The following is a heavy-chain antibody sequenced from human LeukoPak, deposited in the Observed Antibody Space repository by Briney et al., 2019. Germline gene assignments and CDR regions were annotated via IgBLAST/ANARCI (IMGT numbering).Heavy chain of an antibody. Sequence: SGPTLVNPTQTLTLTCTFSRFSLSTGGVAVGWIRQPPGKALEWLGLIYWDDDRRYSPSLQSRLTITKDTSKNQVVLTMTNLDPVDTGTYFCAHRHRVSYFDYWGQGTLVSVSS. V-gene: IGHV2-5*02. CDR2: IYWDDDR. CDR3: AHRHRVSYFDY. J-gene: IGHJ4*02. CDR1: RFSLSTGGVA.